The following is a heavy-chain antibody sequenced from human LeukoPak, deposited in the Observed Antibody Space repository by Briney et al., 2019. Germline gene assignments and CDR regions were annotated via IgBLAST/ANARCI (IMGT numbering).Heavy chain of an antibody. Sequence: GASVKVSCKASGYTFTSYDINWVRQATGQGLEWMGWMNPNSGNTGYAQKFQGRVTMTRNTSISTAYMELSSLRSEDTAVYYCARGRGKQWPKDWFDPWGQGTLVTVSS. CDR1: GYTFTSYD. D-gene: IGHD6-19*01. J-gene: IGHJ5*02. CDR2: MNPNSGNT. V-gene: IGHV1-8*01. CDR3: ARGRGKQWPKDWFDP.